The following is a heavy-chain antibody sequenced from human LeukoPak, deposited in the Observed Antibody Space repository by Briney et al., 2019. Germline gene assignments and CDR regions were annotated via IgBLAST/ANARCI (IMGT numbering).Heavy chain of an antibody. Sequence: PGGSLRLSCAASGFTFSTYWMAWVRQAPGKGLEWVANIKQDESDKNYVDSVKGRFTISRDNTKNSLYPQMNSLRAEDTAVYFCARDSGGALDYWGQGILVTVSS. CDR1: GFTFSTYW. CDR2: IKQDESDK. V-gene: IGHV3-7*01. CDR3: ARDSGGALDY. J-gene: IGHJ4*02. D-gene: IGHD3-10*01.